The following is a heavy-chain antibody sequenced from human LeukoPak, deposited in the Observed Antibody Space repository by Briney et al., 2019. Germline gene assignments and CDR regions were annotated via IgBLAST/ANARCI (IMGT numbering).Heavy chain of an antibody. CDR2: ISYHGSNI. J-gene: IGHJ3*02. D-gene: IGHD3-10*01. Sequence: GGSLRLSCVASGFTFSEYGMHWVRQAPGKGLEWMAVISYHGSNIYFADSVKGRFSISRDDSKNTLYLQMNSLRAEDTAVYYCAREVYYGSGSYYNAAFDIWGQGTMVTVSS. CDR1: GFTFSEYG. CDR3: AREVYYGSGSYYNAAFDI. V-gene: IGHV3-30*03.